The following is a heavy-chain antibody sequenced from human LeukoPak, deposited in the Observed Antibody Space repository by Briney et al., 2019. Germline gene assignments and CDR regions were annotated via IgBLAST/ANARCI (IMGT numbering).Heavy chain of an antibody. CDR3: ARGDVLYYYYGMDV. V-gene: IGHV4-30-2*01. D-gene: IGHD2-8*01. CDR2: IYHSGST. Sequence: SETLSLTCTVSGGSISSGGYSWSWIQQPPGKGLEWIGYIYHSGSTYYNPSLKSRVTISVDRSKNQFSLKLSSVTAADTAVYYCARGDVLYYYYGMDVWGQGTTVTVSS. CDR1: GGSISSGGYS. J-gene: IGHJ6*02.